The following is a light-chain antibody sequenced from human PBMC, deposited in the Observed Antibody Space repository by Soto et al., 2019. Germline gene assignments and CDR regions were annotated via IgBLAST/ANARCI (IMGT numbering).Light chain of an antibody. Sequence: DIQMTQSPSTLSASVGDRVTITCRASQSIGSSLDWYQQKPGKAPKLLNYRASTLEDGVPSRFSGSGSGAEFSLTISSLQPDDFATYYCQQYSGYSPYTFGQGTKLEI. CDR3: QQYSGYSPYT. CDR1: QSIGSS. J-gene: IGKJ2*01. CDR2: RAS. V-gene: IGKV1-5*03.